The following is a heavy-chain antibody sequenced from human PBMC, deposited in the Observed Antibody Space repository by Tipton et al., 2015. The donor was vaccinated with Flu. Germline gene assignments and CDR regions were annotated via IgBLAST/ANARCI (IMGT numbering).Heavy chain of an antibody. D-gene: IGHD2-21*01. CDR2: ISSSGSTI. CDR1: GFTFSSYE. Sequence: AVSGFTFSSYEMNWVRQAPGKGLEWVSYISSSGSTIYYADSVKGRFTISRDNAKNSLYLQVNSLRAEDTAVYYCASEDRTRGESPFDYWGQGTLVTVSS. J-gene: IGHJ4*02. CDR3: ASEDRTRGESPFDY. V-gene: IGHV3-48*03.